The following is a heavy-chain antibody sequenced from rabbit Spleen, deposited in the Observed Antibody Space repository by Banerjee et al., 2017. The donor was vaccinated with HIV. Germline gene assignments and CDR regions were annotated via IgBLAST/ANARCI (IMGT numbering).Heavy chain of an antibody. J-gene: IGHJ4*01. V-gene: IGHV1S45*01. D-gene: IGHD1-1*01. Sequence: QEHLKESGGGLVQPGGSLKLSCTASGFTLSSYYMNWVRQAPGKGLEWIACINAVTGKAVYASWAKGRFTFSKTSSTTVTLQMTSLTVADTATYFCARDLVTVIGWNFNLWGPGTLVTVS. CDR2: INAVTGKA. CDR3: ARDLVTVIGWNFNL. CDR1: GFTLSSYYM.